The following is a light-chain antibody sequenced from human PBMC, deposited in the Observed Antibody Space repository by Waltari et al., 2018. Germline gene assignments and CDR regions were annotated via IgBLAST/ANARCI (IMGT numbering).Light chain of an antibody. Sequence: DVVMTQSPLSLSVTLGQAASISCKSSQSLVHSDGNTHLNWFQQRPGQSPRRLIYRVSNRDSGVPDRVSGSGSGTDFTLKINKVEAEDVGIYYCMQGTHWPYTFGQGTKLDIK. CDR3: MQGTHWPYT. J-gene: IGKJ2*01. CDR1: QSLVHSDGNTH. CDR2: RVS. V-gene: IGKV2-30*02.